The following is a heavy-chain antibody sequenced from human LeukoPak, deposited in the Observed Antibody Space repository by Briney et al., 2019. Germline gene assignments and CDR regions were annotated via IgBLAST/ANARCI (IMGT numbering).Heavy chain of an antibody. Sequence: PSETLSLTCAVYGGSFSGYYWSWIRQPPGKGLEWIGEINHSGSTNYNPSLKSRVTISVDTSKNQFSLNLSSVTAADTAVYYCARDLSLYSNGGPFDFWGQGALVTVSS. V-gene: IGHV4-34*01. D-gene: IGHD5-18*01. J-gene: IGHJ4*02. CDR1: GGSFSGYY. CDR3: ARDLSLYSNGGPFDF. CDR2: INHSGST.